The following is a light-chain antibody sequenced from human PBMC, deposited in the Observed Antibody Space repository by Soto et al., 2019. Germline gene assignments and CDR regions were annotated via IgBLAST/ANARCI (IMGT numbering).Light chain of an antibody. CDR3: QEFSRPPLT. Sequence: EIVLTQSPGTLSLSPGEIATLSCRASQSIASSYLAWYQQKPGQPPRLLLYRTFNRATGIPDRFSGSGSWTDFTLTNSRLEPEDFAVYFCQEFSRPPLTFGGGTKVEI. CDR2: RTF. V-gene: IGKV3-20*01. J-gene: IGKJ4*01. CDR1: QSIASSY.